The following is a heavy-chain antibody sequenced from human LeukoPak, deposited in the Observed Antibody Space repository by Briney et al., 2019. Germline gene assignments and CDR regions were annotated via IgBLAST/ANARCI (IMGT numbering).Heavy chain of an antibody. CDR1: GGSISSGGYY. CDR2: IYYSGST. V-gene: IGHV4-31*03. J-gene: IGHJ4*02. Sequence: PSQTLSLICTVSGGSISSGGYYWSWIRQHPGKGLEWIGYIYYSGSTYYNPSLKSRVTISVDTSKNQFPLKLSSVTAADTAVYYCASSGQWLVRFDYWGQGTLVTVSS. D-gene: IGHD6-19*01. CDR3: ASSGQWLVRFDY.